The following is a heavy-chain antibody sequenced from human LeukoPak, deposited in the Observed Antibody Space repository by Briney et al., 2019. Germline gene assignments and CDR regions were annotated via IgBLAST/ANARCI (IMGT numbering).Heavy chain of an antibody. Sequence: PGGSLRLSCAASGFKFDDYVMHWVRQAPGKGLEWVSLIDGDGGRTYYADSVKGRFTISRDNRRDSLYLQMNSLRTDDTALYYCAKDDWSRHFDYWGQGTLVTVSS. D-gene: IGHD3-9*01. CDR3: AKDDWSRHFDY. CDR1: GFKFDDYV. CDR2: IDGDGGRT. V-gene: IGHV3-43*02. J-gene: IGHJ4*02.